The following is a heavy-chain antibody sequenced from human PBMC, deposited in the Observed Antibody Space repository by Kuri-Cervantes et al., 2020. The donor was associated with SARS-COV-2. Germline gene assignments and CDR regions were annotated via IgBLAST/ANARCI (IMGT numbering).Heavy chain of an antibody. J-gene: IGHJ5*02. CDR3: ARGGRGVVVPAAKTNWFDP. CDR2: ISSNGGST. Sequence: GESLKISCSASGFTFSSYAMHWVRQAPGKGLEYVSAISSNGGSTYYADSVKGRFTISRDNSKNTLYLQMSSLRAEDTAVYYCARGGRGVVVPAAKTNWFDPWGQGTLVTVSS. D-gene: IGHD2-2*01. V-gene: IGHV3-64D*09. CDR1: GFTFSSYA.